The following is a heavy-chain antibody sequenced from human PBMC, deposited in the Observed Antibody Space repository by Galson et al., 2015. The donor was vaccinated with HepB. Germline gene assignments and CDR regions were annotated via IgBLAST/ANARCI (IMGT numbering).Heavy chain of an antibody. V-gene: IGHV3-21*01. D-gene: IGHD1-14*01. CDR1: GFTFSSYS. CDR3: AREGITGWAFDI. J-gene: IGHJ3*02. CDR2: ISSSSSHI. Sequence: SLRLSCAASGFTFSSYSMNWVRQAPGKGLEWVSSISSSSSHIYYADSVKGRFTISRDNAKNSLYLQMNSLRAQDTAVYYCAREGITGWAFDIWGQGTMVTVSS.